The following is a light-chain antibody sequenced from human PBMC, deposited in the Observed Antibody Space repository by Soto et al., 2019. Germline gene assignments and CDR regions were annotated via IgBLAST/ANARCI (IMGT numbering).Light chain of an antibody. J-gene: IGLJ2*01. Sequence: QSALTQPASVSGSPGQSITISCTGTNSDIGDYNYVSWYQQHPDKAPKLMIYEVNNRPSGVSNRFSGSKSGNTASLTISGLQAEDEADYYCSSYTSTTGHVLFGGGTKLTVL. CDR2: EVN. CDR3: SSYTSTTGHVL. CDR1: NSDIGDYNY. V-gene: IGLV2-14*01.